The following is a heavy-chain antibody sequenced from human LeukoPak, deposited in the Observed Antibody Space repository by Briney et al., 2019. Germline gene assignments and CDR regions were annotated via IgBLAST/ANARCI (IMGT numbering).Heavy chain of an antibody. D-gene: IGHD5-18*01. CDR2: IIPIFGTA. CDR1: GGTFSSYA. V-gene: IGHV1-69*05. CDR3: ARGRYSYGKVPSYYYYMDV. J-gene: IGHJ6*03. Sequence: SVKVSCKASGGTFSSYAISWVRQAPGQGLEWMGGIIPIFGTANYAQKFQGRVTITTDESTSTAYMELSSLRSEDTAVYYCARGRYSYGKVPSYYYYMDVWGKGTTVTVSS.